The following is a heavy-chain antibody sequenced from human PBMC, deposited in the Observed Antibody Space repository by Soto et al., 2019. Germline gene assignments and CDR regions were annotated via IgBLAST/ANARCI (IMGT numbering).Heavy chain of an antibody. V-gene: IGHV3-9*01. J-gene: IGHJ3*02. CDR1: GFSFDDYA. CDR3: AKETNIACSRGSCYRAFDI. Sequence: PGGSLRLSCAASGFSFDDYAMHWVRQAPGKGLEWVSGISWNSGSIGYADSVKGRFTISRDNAKNSLYLQMNSLRAEDTALYYCAKETNIACSRGSCYRAFDIWGQGTMVTVSS. CDR2: ISWNSGSI. D-gene: IGHD2-15*01.